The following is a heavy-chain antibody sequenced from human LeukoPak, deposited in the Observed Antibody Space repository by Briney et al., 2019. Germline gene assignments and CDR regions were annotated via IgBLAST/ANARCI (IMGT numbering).Heavy chain of an antibody. V-gene: IGHV3-7*01. Sequence: VQPGGSLRLSCVVSSFTFSRDWMSWVRQAPGKGLEWVANIKPDGSEKYYVDSVKGRFTISRDNAKNTLYLQMNSLRAEDTAVYYCARVRSGSSAGNYGMDVWGQGTTVTVSS. CDR1: SFTFSRDW. CDR2: IKPDGSEK. J-gene: IGHJ6*02. CDR3: ARVRSGSSAGNYGMDV. D-gene: IGHD1-26*01.